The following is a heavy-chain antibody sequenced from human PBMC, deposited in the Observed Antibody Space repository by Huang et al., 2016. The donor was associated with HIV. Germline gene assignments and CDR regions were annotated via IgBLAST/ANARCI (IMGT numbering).Heavy chain of an antibody. CDR3: AGGGHPLNRVVLVQTWFDS. Sequence: QVYLAQSGIEVKKPGASVKPSPGVSLQVSCTTSGYFFSNYAIDWLRQPPGQRLWLMGWVNVGNGNIKVSRKCQGRLNIPRDTPATTVFMHLSALTTEDTAVYYCAGGGHPLNRVVLVQTWFDSWGPGTAVSVSS. CDR2: VNVGNGNI. V-gene: IGHV1-3*01. CDR1: GYFFSNYA. J-gene: IGHJ5*01. D-gene: IGHD2-8*02.